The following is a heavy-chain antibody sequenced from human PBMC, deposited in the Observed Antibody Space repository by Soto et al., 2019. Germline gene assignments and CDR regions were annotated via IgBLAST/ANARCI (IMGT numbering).Heavy chain of an antibody. Sequence: EVHLVQSGGGLVQPGGSLRLSCVGSGFTFSDFYMNWVRQAPGKGLEWVANISPDGYGPHLVESVKGRFTTSRDNAKNSLFLQMNSLRDEDTAVYYGAGWGGHDYNYWGQGILVTVYS. D-gene: IGHD4-4*01. CDR1: GFTFSDFY. CDR3: AGWGGHDYNY. V-gene: IGHV3-7*03. J-gene: IGHJ4*02. CDR2: ISPDGYGP.